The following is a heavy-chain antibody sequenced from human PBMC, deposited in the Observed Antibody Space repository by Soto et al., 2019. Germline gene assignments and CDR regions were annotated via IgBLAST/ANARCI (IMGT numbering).Heavy chain of an antibody. Sequence: ASVKVSCKSSGYTFTSYYMHWVRQAPGQGLEWMGIINPSGSSTRYAQKFQGRVTMTRDTSTSTVYMELSSLRSEDTAVYYCARPTQNVLRYFDWLLDYYYGMDFWGQGTTVTVSS. CDR3: ARPTQNVLRYFDWLLDYYYGMDF. CDR1: GYTFTSYY. V-gene: IGHV1-46*03. J-gene: IGHJ6*02. D-gene: IGHD3-9*01. CDR2: INPSGSST.